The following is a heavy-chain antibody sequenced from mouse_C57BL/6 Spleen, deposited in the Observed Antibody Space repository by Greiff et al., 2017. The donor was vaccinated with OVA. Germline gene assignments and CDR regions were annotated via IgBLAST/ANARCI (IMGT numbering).Heavy chain of an antibody. Sequence: EVQGVESGGGLVKPGGSLKLSCAASGFTFSDSGMHWVRQAPEKGLEWVAYISSGSSTIYYADTVKGRFTISRDNAKNTLFLQMTSLRSEDTAMYYCARGHYFDYWGQGTTLTVSS. CDR1: GFTFSDSG. J-gene: IGHJ2*01. V-gene: IGHV5-17*01. CDR3: ARGHYFDY. CDR2: ISSGSSTI.